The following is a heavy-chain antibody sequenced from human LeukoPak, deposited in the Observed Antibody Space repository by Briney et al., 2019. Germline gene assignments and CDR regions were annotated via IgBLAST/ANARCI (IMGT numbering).Heavy chain of an antibody. CDR1: GGSISSGGYY. Sequence: SETLSLTCTVSGGSISSGGYYWSWIRQHPGKGLEWIGYIYYSGSTYYNPSLKSRVTISVDTSKKQLSLKLSSVTAADTAVYYCARWGRGWYNNYYGMDVWGQGTTVTVSS. J-gene: IGHJ6*02. CDR2: IYYSGST. CDR3: ARWGRGWYNNYYGMDV. V-gene: IGHV4-31*03. D-gene: IGHD6-19*01.